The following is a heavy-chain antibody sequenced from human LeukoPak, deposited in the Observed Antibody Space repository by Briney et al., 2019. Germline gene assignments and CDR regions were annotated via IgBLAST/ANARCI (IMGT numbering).Heavy chain of an antibody. CDR1: AFTFSSFS. Sequence: PGGSLRLSCAASAFTFSSFSMSWVRQVPGDWLEWVSSIIIMSSYIYYADSVKGRFTISRDNAKNPLYLQMNSLRAEDTAVYYCARDRYCGMDVWGQGTTVTVSS. V-gene: IGHV3-21*01. J-gene: IGHJ6*02. CDR3: ARDRYCGMDV. CDR2: IIIMSSYI.